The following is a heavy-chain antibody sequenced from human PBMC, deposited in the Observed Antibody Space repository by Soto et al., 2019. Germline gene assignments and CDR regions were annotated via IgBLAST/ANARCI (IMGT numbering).Heavy chain of an antibody. V-gene: IGHV3-23*01. CDR3: AKVPAPYCSGGSCFSRY. D-gene: IGHD2-15*01. CDR1: GFTFSSYA. J-gene: IGHJ4*02. CDR2: ISGSGGST. Sequence: RLSSATSGFTFSSYAMSWGRQAPGKGLEWVSAISGSGGSTYYADSVKGRFTISRDNSKNTLYLQMNSLRAEDPAVYYCAKVPAPYCSGGSCFSRYWGKG.